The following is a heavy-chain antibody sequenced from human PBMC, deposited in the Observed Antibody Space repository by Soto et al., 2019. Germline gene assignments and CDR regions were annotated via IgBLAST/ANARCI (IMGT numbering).Heavy chain of an antibody. CDR3: ARCRAMRRRLRFLEWSPSGAFDI. CDR2: INHSGST. V-gene: IGHV4-34*01. Sequence: QVQLQQWGAGLLKPSETLSLTCAVYGGSFSGYYWSWIRQPPGKGLEWIGEINHSGSTNYNPSLKSRVTISVDTTKNQFSLKLSSVTAADTAVYYCARCRAMRRRLRFLEWSPSGAFDIWGQGTMVTVSS. J-gene: IGHJ3*02. D-gene: IGHD3-3*01. CDR1: GGSFSGYY.